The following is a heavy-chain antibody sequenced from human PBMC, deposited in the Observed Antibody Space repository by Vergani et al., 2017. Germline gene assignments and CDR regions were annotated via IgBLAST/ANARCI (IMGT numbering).Heavy chain of an antibody. Sequence: EVQLVQSGAEVKKPGESLKISCKGSGYSFTSYWIGWVRQMPGKGLEWMGIIYPGDSDTRYSPSFQRQVTISADKSISTDYLQWSSLKASDTAMYYCGIHAKHGGSSTSCYLGYYYYMDFWDKGTTVTVSS. D-gene: IGHD2-2*01. CDR1: GYSFTSYW. CDR2: IYPGDSDT. CDR3: GIHAKHGGSSTSCYLGYYYYMDF. V-gene: IGHV5-51*03. J-gene: IGHJ6*03.